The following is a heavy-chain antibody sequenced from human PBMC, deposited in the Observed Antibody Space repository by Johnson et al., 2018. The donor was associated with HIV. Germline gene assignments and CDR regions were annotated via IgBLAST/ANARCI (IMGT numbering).Heavy chain of an antibody. J-gene: IGHJ3*02. CDR2: ISYDGSNK. V-gene: IGHV3-30*03. D-gene: IGHD3-22*01. CDR1: GFTVSSNY. Sequence: QVQVVESGGGLIQPGGSLRLSCAASGFTVSSNYMNWVRQAPGKGLEWVAVISYDGSNKYYADSVKGRFTISRDNSKNTLYLQMNSLRAEDTAVYYCRYYYDSSGDAFDIWGQGTMVTVSS. CDR3: RYYYDSSGDAFDI.